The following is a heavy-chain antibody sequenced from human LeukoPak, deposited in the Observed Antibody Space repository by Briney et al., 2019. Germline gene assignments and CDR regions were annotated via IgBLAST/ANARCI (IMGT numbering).Heavy chain of an antibody. CDR1: GGSISSYY. D-gene: IGHD1-7*01. V-gene: IGHV4-59*01. J-gene: IGHJ4*02. CDR2: IYYSGST. Sequence: SETLSLTCTVSGGSISSYYWSWIRQPPGKGLEWIGDIYYSGSTKYNPSLKSRVTISVDASKPQFSLKLNSVTAADTAVYYCARGSRELYYFDYWGQGTLVTVSS. CDR3: ARGSRELYYFDY.